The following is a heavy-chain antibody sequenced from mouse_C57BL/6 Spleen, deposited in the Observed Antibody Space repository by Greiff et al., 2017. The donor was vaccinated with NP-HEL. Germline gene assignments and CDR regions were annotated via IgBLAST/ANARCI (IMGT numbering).Heavy chain of an antibody. CDR1: GFTFSSYG. CDR3: ARHDGYYPPYFDY. CDR2: ISGGGSYT. Sequence: EVQRVESGGDLVKPGGSLKLSCVASGFTFSSYGMSWVRQTPDKRLEWVATISGGGSYTYYPDSVKGRFTISRDNAKNTLYLQMSSLKSEDTAMYYCARHDGYYPPYFDYWGQGTTLTVSS. V-gene: IGHV5-6*01. J-gene: IGHJ2*01. D-gene: IGHD2-3*01.